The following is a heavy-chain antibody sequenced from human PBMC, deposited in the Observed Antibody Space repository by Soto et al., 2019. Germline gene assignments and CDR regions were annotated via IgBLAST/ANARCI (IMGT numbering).Heavy chain of an antibody. CDR2: IYYSGTT. CDR1: GGSISSYY. CDR3: ARGRTDIVVVPAAISYWFDP. D-gene: IGHD2-2*01. Sequence: SETLSLTCTVSGGSISSYYWNWIRQPPGKGPEYIGYIYYSGTTYYNPSLRGRVTISVDTSKNQFSLKLSSVTAADTAVYYCARGRTDIVVVPAAISYWFDPWGQGTLVTVSS. V-gene: IGHV4-59*01. J-gene: IGHJ5*02.